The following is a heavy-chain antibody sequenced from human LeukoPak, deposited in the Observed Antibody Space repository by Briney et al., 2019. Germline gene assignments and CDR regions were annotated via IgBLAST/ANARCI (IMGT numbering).Heavy chain of an antibody. J-gene: IGHJ3*02. CDR3: ARGVVPAANDAFDI. CDR1: GHSISSGYY. V-gene: IGHV4-38-2*02. D-gene: IGHD2-2*01. Sequence: SETLSLTCTVSGHSISSGYYWGWTRQPPGKGLEWIGSIYHSGSTYYNPSLKSRVTISVDTSKNQFSLKLSSVTAADTAVYYCARGVVPAANDAFDIWGQGTMVTVSS. CDR2: IYHSGST.